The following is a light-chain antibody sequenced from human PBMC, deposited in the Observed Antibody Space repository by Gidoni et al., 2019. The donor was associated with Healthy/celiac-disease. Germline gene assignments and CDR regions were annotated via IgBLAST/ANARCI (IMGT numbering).Light chain of an antibody. V-gene: IGLV1-44*01. CDR1: SSNIGSNT. Sequence: QSVLTQPPSASGTHGQRVTISCSGSSSNIGSNTVNWYQQLPGTAPNLLLYSNNQRPSGVPDRFSGSKSGTSASLAISGLQSEDEADYYCAAWDDSLNGVVFGGGTKLTVL. CDR2: SNN. J-gene: IGLJ2*01. CDR3: AAWDDSLNGVV.